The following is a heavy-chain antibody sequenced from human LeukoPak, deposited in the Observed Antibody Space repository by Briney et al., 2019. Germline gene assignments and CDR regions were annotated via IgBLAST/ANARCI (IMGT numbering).Heavy chain of an antibody. J-gene: IGHJ4*02. Sequence: SETLSLTCTISRGSISTYYWSWIRQPPGKGLEWIGDISTGGSTNYNPSLKSRVTISVDMSKNQFSLNLSSVTAADTAVYYCARRRTTGTTGYFDYWGQGSLVTVSS. V-gene: IGHV4-4*09. CDR1: RGSISTYY. CDR3: ARRRTTGTTGYFDY. D-gene: IGHD1-1*01. CDR2: ISTGGST.